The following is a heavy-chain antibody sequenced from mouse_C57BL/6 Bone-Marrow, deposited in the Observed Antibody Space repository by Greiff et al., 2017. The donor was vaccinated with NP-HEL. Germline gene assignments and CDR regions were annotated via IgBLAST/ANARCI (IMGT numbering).Heavy chain of an antibody. Sequence: EVQLVESGPGLVKPSQSLSLTCSVTGYSITSGYYWNWIRQFPGNKLEWMGYIRYDGSNNYNPSLKNRISIPRDTSKNQIFLKLNSVNTEDTATYCCVCVIITTLVATCDAMDYWGQGTSVTVSS. CDR1: GYSITSGYY. D-gene: IGHD1-1*01. J-gene: IGHJ4*01. V-gene: IGHV3-6*01. CDR2: IRYDGSN. CDR3: VCVIITTLVATCDAMDY.